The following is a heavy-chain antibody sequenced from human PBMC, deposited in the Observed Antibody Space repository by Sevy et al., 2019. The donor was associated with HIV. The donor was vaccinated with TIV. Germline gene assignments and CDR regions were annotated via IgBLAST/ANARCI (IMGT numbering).Heavy chain of an antibody. CDR2: IKTDGSIT. CDR3: ARIGYSNTWYVDY. V-gene: IGHV3-74*01. Sequence: GGSLRLSCTASGFTFSSYAMTWVRQAPGKGLVWVSRIKTDGSITNYADSVQGRFTISRDNTKNTLYLQMNSLRADDTAVYYCARIGYSNTWYVDYWGQGILVTVSS. CDR1: GFTFSSYA. J-gene: IGHJ4*02. D-gene: IGHD6-13*01.